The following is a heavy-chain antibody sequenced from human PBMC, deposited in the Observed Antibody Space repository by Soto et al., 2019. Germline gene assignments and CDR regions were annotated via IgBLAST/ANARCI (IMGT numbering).Heavy chain of an antibody. CDR1: GYTFTNYA. D-gene: IGHD6-19*01. CDR3: ARDSHGCDY. Sequence: QVQLVQSGAEVKKPGASVKVSCKASGYTFTNYAMHWVRQAPGQRLEWMGWINAGNGNTKYSQKFQDRVTITRDTSSSTAYMELSSLTSEDTAVYYCARDSHGCDYWGQGTLVTVSS. V-gene: IGHV1-3*01. J-gene: IGHJ4*02. CDR2: INAGNGNT.